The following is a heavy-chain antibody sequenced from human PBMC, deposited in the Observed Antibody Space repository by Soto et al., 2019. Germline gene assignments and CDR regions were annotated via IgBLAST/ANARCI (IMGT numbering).Heavy chain of an antibody. CDR3: ARRGLDYDILTGYYSPFDY. CDR1: GGSISSSSYY. D-gene: IGHD3-9*01. J-gene: IGHJ4*02. V-gene: IGHV4-39*01. CDR2: IYYSGST. Sequence: PSETLSLTCTVSGGSISSSSYYWGWIRQPPGKGLEWIGSIYYSGSTYYNPSLKSRVTISVDTSKNQFSLKLSSVTAADTAVYYCARRGLDYDILTGYYSPFDYWGQGTLVTVSS.